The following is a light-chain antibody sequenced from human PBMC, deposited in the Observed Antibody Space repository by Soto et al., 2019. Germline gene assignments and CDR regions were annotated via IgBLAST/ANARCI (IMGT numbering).Light chain of an antibody. Sequence: IAMTRCPATLSVCPGQRSTPAYRGSQSGGSDLASYQQKPGQDPRILLYGASSRATAITASFCGSRGGRTVFILISSLLHAEFVAVYCHQRRGRPPITFGQGTRLEIK. CDR3: HQRRGRPPIT. V-gene: IGKV3D-15*03. J-gene: IGKJ5*01. CDR2: GAS. CDR1: QSGGSD.